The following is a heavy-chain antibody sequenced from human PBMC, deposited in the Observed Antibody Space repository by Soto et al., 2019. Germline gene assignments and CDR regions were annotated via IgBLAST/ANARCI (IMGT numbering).Heavy chain of an antibody. D-gene: IGHD5-12*01. Sequence: QVQLVQSGTEVKKPGSSVKVSCKASGGTFSSYTISWVRQAPGQGLEWMGRIIPILGIANYAQKFQGRVTITADKSTTAAYMELSSLRSEDPAVYYCARSDIVATINFDYWGQGTLVTVSS. CDR3: ARSDIVATINFDY. V-gene: IGHV1-69*02. J-gene: IGHJ4*02. CDR1: GGTFSSYT. CDR2: IIPILGIA.